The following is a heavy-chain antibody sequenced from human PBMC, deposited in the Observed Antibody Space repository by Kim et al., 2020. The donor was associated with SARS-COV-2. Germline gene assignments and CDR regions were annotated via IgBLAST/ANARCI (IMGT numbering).Heavy chain of an antibody. J-gene: IGHJ3*02. V-gene: IGHV4-31*03. Sequence: SETLSLTCTVSGGSISSGGYYWSWIRQHPGKGLEWIGYIYYSGSTYYNPSLKSRVTISVDTSKNQFSLKLSSVTAADTAVYYCARDGDFLRCSGGSCLDAFDIWGQGTMVTVSS. CDR3: ARDGDFLRCSGGSCLDAFDI. CDR2: IYYSGST. CDR1: GGSISSGGYY. D-gene: IGHD2-15*01.